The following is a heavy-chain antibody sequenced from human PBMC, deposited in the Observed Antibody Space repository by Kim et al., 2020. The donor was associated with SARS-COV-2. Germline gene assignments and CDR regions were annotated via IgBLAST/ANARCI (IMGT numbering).Heavy chain of an antibody. V-gene: IGHV3-23*01. CDR3: TGRYFDWLLQPYYYYYGMDV. CDR1: GFTFSSYA. Sequence: GGSLRLSCAASGFTFSSYAMSWVRQAPGKGLEWVSAISGSGGSTYYADSVKGRFTISRDNSKNTLYLQMNSLRAEDTAVYYCTGRYFDWLLQPYYYYYGMDVWGQGTTVTVSS. D-gene: IGHD3-9*01. J-gene: IGHJ6*02. CDR2: ISGSGGST.